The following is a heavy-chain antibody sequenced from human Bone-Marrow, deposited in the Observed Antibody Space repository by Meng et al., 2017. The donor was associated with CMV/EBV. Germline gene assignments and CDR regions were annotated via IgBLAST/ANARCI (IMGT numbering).Heavy chain of an antibody. Sequence: SETLSLTCTVSGGSISSYYWSWIRQPPGKGLEWIGYIYYSGSTNYNPSLKSRVTISVDTSKNQFSLKLSSVTAADTAVYYCARYNIVVVPAAIYNWFDPWGQGTLVTVSS. V-gene: IGHV4-59*08. D-gene: IGHD2-2*02. J-gene: IGHJ5*02. CDR2: IYYSGST. CDR1: GGSISSYY. CDR3: ARYNIVVVPAAIYNWFDP.